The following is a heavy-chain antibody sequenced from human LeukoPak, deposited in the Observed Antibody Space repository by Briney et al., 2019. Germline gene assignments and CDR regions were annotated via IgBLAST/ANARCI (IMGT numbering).Heavy chain of an antibody. D-gene: IGHD2-15*01. V-gene: IGHV1-8*01. CDR3: ASYCSGGSCTYYYYGMDV. CDR1: GYTFTSYD. J-gene: IGHJ6*02. CDR2: MNPNSGNT. Sequence: ASVKVSCKASGYTFTSYDINWVRQATGQGLEWTGWMNPNSGNTGYAQKFQGRVTMTRNTSISTAYMELSSLRSEDTAVYYCASYCSGGSCTYYYYGMDVWGQGTTVTVSS.